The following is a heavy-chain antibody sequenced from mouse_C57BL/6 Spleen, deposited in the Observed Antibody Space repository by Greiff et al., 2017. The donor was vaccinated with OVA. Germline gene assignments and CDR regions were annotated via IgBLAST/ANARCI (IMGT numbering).Heavy chain of an antibody. D-gene: IGHD1-1*01. V-gene: IGHV1-54*01. CDR1: GYAFTNYL. CDR3: ARRGTTVVATGFDY. CDR2: INPGSGGT. J-gene: IGHJ2*01. Sequence: ESGAELVRPGTSVKVSCKASGYAFTNYLIEWVKQRPGQGLEWIGVINPGSGGTNYNEKFKGKATLTADKSSSTAYMQLSSLTSEDSAVYFCARRGTTVVATGFDYWGQGTTLTVSS.